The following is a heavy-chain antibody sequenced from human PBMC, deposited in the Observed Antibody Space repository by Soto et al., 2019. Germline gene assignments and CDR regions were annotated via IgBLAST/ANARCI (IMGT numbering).Heavy chain of an antibody. J-gene: IGHJ5*02. Sequence: QVQLVQSGAEVKKAGSSVKVSCKASGGTFSSYAISWVRQAPGQGLEWMGGIIPIFGTANYAQKFQGRVTITADESTSTAYMELSSLRSEDTAVYYCARGDPPAAAVWFDPWGQGTLVTVSS. CDR3: ARGDPPAAAVWFDP. CDR2: IIPIFGTA. V-gene: IGHV1-69*12. D-gene: IGHD6-13*01. CDR1: GGTFSSYA.